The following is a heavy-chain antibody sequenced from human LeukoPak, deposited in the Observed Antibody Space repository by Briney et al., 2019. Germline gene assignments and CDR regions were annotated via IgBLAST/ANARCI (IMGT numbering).Heavy chain of an antibody. V-gene: IGHV1-46*03. D-gene: IGHD6-19*01. J-gene: IGHJ4*02. CDR3: VSSPLWLVPGYFFY. CDR2: INPSGGST. Sequence: ASVKVSCKASGYTFTSYYMHWVRQAPGQGLEWMGIINPSGGSTSYAQKFQGRVTMTRDTSTSTVYMELSSLRTAHTAVHFYVSSPLWLVPGYFFYWGQGTLFTVSS. CDR1: GYTFTSYY.